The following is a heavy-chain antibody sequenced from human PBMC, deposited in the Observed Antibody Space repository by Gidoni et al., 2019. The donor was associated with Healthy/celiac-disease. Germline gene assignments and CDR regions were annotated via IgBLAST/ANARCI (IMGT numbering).Heavy chain of an antibody. J-gene: IGHJ4*02. Sequence: EVQLVESGGALVRPGGSLSSSCPASGFTSSSYEMNWARQAPGKGLEWVSYISSSGSTIYYADSVKGRFTISRDNAKNSLYLQMNSLRAEDTAGYYCARGLDCGGDCYPFDYWGQGTLVTVSS. V-gene: IGHV3-48*03. CDR1: GFTSSSYE. CDR2: ISSSGSTI. CDR3: ARGLDCGGDCYPFDY. D-gene: IGHD2-21*02.